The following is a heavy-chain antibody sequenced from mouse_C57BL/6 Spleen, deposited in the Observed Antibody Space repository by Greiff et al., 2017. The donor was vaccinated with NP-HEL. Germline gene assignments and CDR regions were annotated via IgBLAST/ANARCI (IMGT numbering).Heavy chain of an antibody. D-gene: IGHD2-1*01. V-gene: IGHV1-15*01. CDR2: IDPETGGT. CDR1: VYTFTDYE. J-gene: IGHJ3*01. CDR3: TREGNGNPFAY. Sequence: VKLMESGAELVRPGASVTLSCKASVYTFTDYEMHWVKQTPVHGLEWIGAIDPETGGTAYNQKFKGKAILTADKSSSTAYMELRSLTSEDSAVYYCTREGNGNPFAYWGQGTLVTVSA.